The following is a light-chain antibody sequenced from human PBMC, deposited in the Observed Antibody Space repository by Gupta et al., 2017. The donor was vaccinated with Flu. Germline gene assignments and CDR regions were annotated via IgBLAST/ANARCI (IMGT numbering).Light chain of an antibody. CDR3: QSYDGANWV. J-gene: IGLJ3*02. CDR1: SGGVASAF. Sequence: FVLIQPHSVSESPGKTVTISCPRSSGGVASAFVQWLQKRPGTSPTTVIYQNDERPSGVPARFSGSIDTSSNSASLVISGLMTEDEADYYCQSYDGANWVFGGGTKLTVL. V-gene: IGLV6-57*01. CDR2: QND.